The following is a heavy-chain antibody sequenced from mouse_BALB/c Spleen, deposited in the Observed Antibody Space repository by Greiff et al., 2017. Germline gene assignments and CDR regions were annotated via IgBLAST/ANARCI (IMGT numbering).Heavy chain of an antibody. Sequence: EVHLVESGPELVKPGASVKISCKASGYSFTGYYMHWVKQSHVKSLEWIGRINPYNGATSYNQNFKDKASLTVDKSSSTAYMELHSLTSEDSAVYYCARWDYAMDYWGQGTSVTVSS. CDR2: INPYNGAT. J-gene: IGHJ4*01. CDR3: ARWDYAMDY. CDR1: GYSFTGYY. V-gene: IGHV1-31*01.